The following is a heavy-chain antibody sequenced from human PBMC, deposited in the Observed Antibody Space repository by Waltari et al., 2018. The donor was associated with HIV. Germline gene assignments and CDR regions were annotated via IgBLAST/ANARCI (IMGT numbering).Heavy chain of an antibody. CDR3: ARDEAEMATLTAFDI. CDR2: ISSGSVYI. CDR1: RFTFSSYS. D-gene: IGHD5-12*01. J-gene: IGHJ3*02. V-gene: IGHV3-21*01. Sequence: EVQLVESGGGLVKPGGSLRLSCAASRFTFSSYSMNWVRQAPGKGVGWVSSISSGSVYIYYADSVKGRFTISRDNAKNSLYLQMNSLRAEDTAVYYWARDEAEMATLTAFDIWGQGTMVTVSS.